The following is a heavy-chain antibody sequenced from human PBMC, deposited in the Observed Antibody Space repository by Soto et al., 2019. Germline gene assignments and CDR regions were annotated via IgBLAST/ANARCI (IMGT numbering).Heavy chain of an antibody. D-gene: IGHD3-10*01. V-gene: IGHV1-69*01. J-gene: IGHJ6*02. CDR3: AVAMVREILIFESSGMHV. CDR2: IIPNFDPP. CDR1: GGSFNNYA. Sequence: QVHLVQSGAEVTKPGSSVKVSCKTSGGSFNNYAVSWVRQAPGQGLEWMGGIIPNFDPPNYAQKFQDRVTIIAEESTSTVYMELRSLRSNDTAVYYCAVAMVREILIFESSGMHVWGQGTTVIVSS.